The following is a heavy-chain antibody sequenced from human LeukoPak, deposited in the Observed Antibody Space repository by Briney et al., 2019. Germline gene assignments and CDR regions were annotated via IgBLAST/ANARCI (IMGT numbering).Heavy chain of an antibody. V-gene: IGHV3-21*04. CDR2: ISSSTSYI. CDR1: GFTFSSYS. J-gene: IGHJ6*02. CDR3: ANPLPVVVPAAMDLYYYYGMDV. D-gene: IGHD2-2*01. Sequence: PGGSLRLSCAASGFTFSSYSMNWVRQAPGKGLEWVSSISSSTSYIYYADSVKGRFTISRDNSKNTLYLQMNSLRAEDTAVYYCANPLPVVVPAAMDLYYYYGMDVWGQGTTVTVSS.